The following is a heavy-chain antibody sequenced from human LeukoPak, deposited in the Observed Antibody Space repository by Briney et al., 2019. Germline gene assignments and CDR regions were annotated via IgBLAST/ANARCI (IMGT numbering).Heavy chain of an antibody. CDR1: GFTFSSYW. J-gene: IGHJ4*02. CDR2: IKPDGSSM. CDR3: ATLYGGSTDY. V-gene: IGHV3-74*01. D-gene: IGHD5-12*01. Sequence: GGSLRLSCAGSGFTFSSYWMNWVRQAPGKGLVWVSRIKPDGSSMSYADSVQGRFTISRDNAKNTLYLQMNSLRAEDTAVYYCATLYGGSTDYWGQGTLVTVSS.